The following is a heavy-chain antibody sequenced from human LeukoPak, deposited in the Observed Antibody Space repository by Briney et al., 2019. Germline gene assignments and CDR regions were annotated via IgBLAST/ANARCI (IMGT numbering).Heavy chain of an antibody. D-gene: IGHD6-6*01. CDR2: FDPEDGET. CDR1: GYTLTELS. Sequence: GASVKVSCKVSGYTLTELSMHWVRQAPGKGLEWMGGFDPEDGETIYAQKFQGRVTMTEDTSPDTAYMELSSLRSEDTAVYYCAVVVGVWPAYYYYGMDVWGQGTTVTVSS. J-gene: IGHJ6*02. CDR3: AVVVGVWPAYYYYGMDV. V-gene: IGHV1-24*01.